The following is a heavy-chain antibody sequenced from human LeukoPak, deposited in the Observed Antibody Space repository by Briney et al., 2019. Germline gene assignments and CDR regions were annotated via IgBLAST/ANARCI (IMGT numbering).Heavy chain of an antibody. CDR2: ISYDGSNK. D-gene: IGHD6-19*01. J-gene: IGHJ4*02. V-gene: IGHV3-30*04. CDR3: AKESYSSGWYEFDY. Sequence: PGRSLRLSCAASGFTFSSYAMHWVRKAPGKGLEWVAVISYDGSNKYYADSVKGRFTISRDNSKNTLYLQMNSLRAEDTAVYYCAKESYSSGWYEFDYWGQGTLVTVSS. CDR1: GFTFSSYA.